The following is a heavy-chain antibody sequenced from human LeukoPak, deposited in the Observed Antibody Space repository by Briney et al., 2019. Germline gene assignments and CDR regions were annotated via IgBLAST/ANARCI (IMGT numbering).Heavy chain of an antibody. Sequence: PSETLSLTCAVYGGSISGSNYYWGWIRQPPGKGLEWIGRIYTSGSTNYNPSLKSRVTISVDTSKNQFSLKLSSVTAADTAVYYCARVTGYSSGWYVPSWGQGTLVTVSS. V-gene: IGHV4-39*07. CDR2: IYTSGST. D-gene: IGHD6-19*01. CDR3: ARVTGYSSGWYVPS. CDR1: GGSISGSNYY. J-gene: IGHJ5*02.